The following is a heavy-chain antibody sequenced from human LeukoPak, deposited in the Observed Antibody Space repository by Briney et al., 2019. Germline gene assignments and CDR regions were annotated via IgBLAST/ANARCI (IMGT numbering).Heavy chain of an antibody. Sequence: NPSETLSLTCAVYGGSFSGYYWSWIRQPPGKGLEWIGEINHSGSTNYNPSLKSRVTISVDTSKNQFSLKLSSVTAADTAVYYCARARRQQLKVVALDIWGQGTMVTVSS. CDR1: GGSFSGYY. D-gene: IGHD6-13*01. J-gene: IGHJ3*02. CDR3: ARARRQQLKVVALDI. CDR2: INHSGST. V-gene: IGHV4-34*01.